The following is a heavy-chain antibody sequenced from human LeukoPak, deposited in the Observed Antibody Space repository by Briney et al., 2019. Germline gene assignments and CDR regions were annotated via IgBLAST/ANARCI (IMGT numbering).Heavy chain of an antibody. J-gene: IGHJ6*03. CDR3: ARLGIVVVPAASQNYYYYYMDV. Sequence: ASVKVSCKASGYTFTGYYMHWVRQAPGQGLEWMGWINPNSGGTNYAQKFQGRVTMTRDTSISTAYMELSRLRSDDTAVYYCARLGIVVVPAASQNYYYYYMDVWGKGTTVTVSS. CDR2: INPNSGGT. D-gene: IGHD2-2*03. CDR1: GYTFTGYY. V-gene: IGHV1-2*02.